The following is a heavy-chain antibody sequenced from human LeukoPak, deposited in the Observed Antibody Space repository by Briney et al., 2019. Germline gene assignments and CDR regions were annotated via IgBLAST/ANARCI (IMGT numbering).Heavy chain of an antibody. CDR1: GGSFSGYY. CDR3: ARVHYYDSRVSPPIWYFQH. V-gene: IGHV4-34*01. CDR2: INHSGST. J-gene: IGHJ1*01. Sequence: SETLSLTCAVYGGSFSGYYWTWIRQPPGKGLEWIGEINHSGSTNYNPSLKSRVTISVDTSKNQFSLKLSSVTDADTAVYYCARVHYYDSRVSPPIWYFQHWGQGTLVTVSS. D-gene: IGHD3-22*01.